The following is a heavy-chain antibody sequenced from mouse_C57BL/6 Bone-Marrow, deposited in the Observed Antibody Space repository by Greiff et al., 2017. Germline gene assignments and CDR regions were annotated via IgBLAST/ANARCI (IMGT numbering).Heavy chain of an antibody. CDR2: ISNLAYSI. V-gene: IGHV5-15*01. D-gene: IGHD2-2*01. CDR3: ARRGVTRAMDY. CDR1: GFTFSDYG. Sequence: EVMLVESGGGLVQPGGSLKLSCAASGFTFSDYGMAWVRQAPRKGPEWVAFISNLAYSIYYADTVTGRFTISRENAKNTLYLEMSSLRSEDTAMYYCARRGVTRAMDYWGQGTSVTVSS. J-gene: IGHJ4*01.